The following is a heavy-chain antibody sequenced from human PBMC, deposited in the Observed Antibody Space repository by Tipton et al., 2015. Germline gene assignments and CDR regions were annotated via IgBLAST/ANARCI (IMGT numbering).Heavy chain of an antibody. D-gene: IGHD3-3*01. CDR3: ARGSAILGVVNPTCDY. CDR1: SDSINKYY. CDR2: IQYSGGT. Sequence: TLSLTCTVSSDSINKYYWSWIRQPPGKELQWIGYIQYSGGTNYNPSLESRVSMSVDTSKTQFSLEMRSVTATDTAVYYCARGSAILGVVNPTCDYWGQGTLVTVSS. V-gene: IGHV4-59*01. J-gene: IGHJ4*02.